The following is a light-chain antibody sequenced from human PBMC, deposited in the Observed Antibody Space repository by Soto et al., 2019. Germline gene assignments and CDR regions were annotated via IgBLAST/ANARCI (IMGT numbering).Light chain of an antibody. CDR1: SSDVGGYDF. J-gene: IGLJ3*02. Sequence: QSVLTQPASVSGSPGQSITISCTGTSSDVGGYDFVSWYQHHPGKAPKLMIYAVIYRPSGVSNRFSGSKSGNTASLTISGRRAEDEADYYCSSYTSSGGWVFGGGTKLTVL. CDR3: SSYTSSGGWV. CDR2: AVI. V-gene: IGLV2-14*01.